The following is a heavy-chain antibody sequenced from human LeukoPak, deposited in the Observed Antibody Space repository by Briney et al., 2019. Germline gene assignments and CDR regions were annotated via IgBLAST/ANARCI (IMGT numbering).Heavy chain of an antibody. D-gene: IGHD6-19*01. J-gene: IGHJ4*01. CDR3: ARSRSGSVAGTSDY. V-gene: IGHV3-23*01. CDR1: GFTFSRYA. Sequence: GGSLRLSCAASGFTFSRYAMTWVRQAPGKGLRWVSSISTDGDTYYTDSVKGRFTISRDVSRNTLFLQMISLRAEDTALYYCARSRSGSVAGTSDYWGQGTLVIVSS. CDR2: ISTDGDT.